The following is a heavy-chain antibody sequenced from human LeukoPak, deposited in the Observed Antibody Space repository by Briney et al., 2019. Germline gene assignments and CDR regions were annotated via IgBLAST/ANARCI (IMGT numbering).Heavy chain of an antibody. CDR1: GGSISSTNW. J-gene: IGHJ1*01. CDR3: VWSSGWYHGYFQH. V-gene: IGHV4-4*02. Sequence: PSETLSLTCAVSGGSISSTNWWSWVRQPPGKGLEWIGEIYYSGSTNYNPPLKSRVTVSIDKSKNQFSLKVNSVTAADTAVYYCVWSSGWYHGYFQHWGQGTLVTVSS. CDR2: IYYSGST. D-gene: IGHD6-19*01.